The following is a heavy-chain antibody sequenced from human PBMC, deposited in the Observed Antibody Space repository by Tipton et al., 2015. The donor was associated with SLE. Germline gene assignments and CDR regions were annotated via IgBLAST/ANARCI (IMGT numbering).Heavy chain of an antibody. J-gene: IGHJ4*02. V-gene: IGHV3-7*01. Sequence: SLRLSCEASGFIFSTFWMSWVRQAPGKGLEWVANINRDGTEEHYVDSVKGRFTISRDNAKNSLFLQMNSLRAEDTAVYYCARPHYSSGWYGGYFDSWGQGTLVTVSS. D-gene: IGHD6-19*01. CDR2: INRDGTEE. CDR3: ARPHYSSGWYGGYFDS. CDR1: GFIFSTFW.